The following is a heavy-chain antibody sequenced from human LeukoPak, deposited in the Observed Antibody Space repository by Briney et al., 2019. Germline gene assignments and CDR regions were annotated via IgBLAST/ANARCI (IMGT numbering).Heavy chain of an antibody. CDR1: GFTFDDYV. CDR3: AKDSRYASGIGWFDP. D-gene: IGHD3-10*01. J-gene: IGHJ5*02. CDR2: ISWNSDYI. Sequence: GGSLRLSCAASGFTFDDYVMHWVRQAPGKGLEWVSGISWNSDYIVYADSVKGRFTISRDNAKNSLYLQMNSLRAEDTALYYCAKDSRYASGIGWFDPWGQGTLVTVSS. V-gene: IGHV3-9*01.